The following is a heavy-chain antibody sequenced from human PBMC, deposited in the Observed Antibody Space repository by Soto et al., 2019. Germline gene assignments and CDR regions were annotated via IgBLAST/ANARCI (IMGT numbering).Heavy chain of an antibody. J-gene: IGHJ4*02. V-gene: IGHV3-30-3*01. D-gene: IGHD6-19*01. CDR2: ISYDGSNK. Sequence: QVQLVESGGGVVQPGRSLRLSCAASGFTFSSYAMHWVRQAPGKGLEWVAVISYDGSNKYYADSVKGRFTISRDNSKNTLYLQMNSLRAEDTAVYYCARDKQWLVPSTPYYFDYWGQGTLVTVSS. CDR3: ARDKQWLVPSTPYYFDY. CDR1: GFTFSSYA.